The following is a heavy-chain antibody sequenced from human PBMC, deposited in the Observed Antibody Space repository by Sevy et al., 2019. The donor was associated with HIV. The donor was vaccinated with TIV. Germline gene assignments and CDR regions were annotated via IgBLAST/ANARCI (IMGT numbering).Heavy chain of an antibody. V-gene: IGHV4-38-2*01. CDR1: GYSITSGYL. CDR2: VFHSGNT. CDR3: ARHSHGSGTYYVPFDS. J-gene: IGHJ4*02. Sequence: SETLSLTCVVSGYSITSGYLWGWIQQPPGKGLEWIGSVFHSGNTYYNPSLNSRVIISVDTSKNQFSLKLNSVTAADTAVYYCARHSHGSGTYYVPFDSWGQGTLVTVSS. D-gene: IGHD3-10*01.